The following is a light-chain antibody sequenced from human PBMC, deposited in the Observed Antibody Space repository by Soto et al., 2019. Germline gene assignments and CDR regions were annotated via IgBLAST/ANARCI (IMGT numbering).Light chain of an antibody. CDR2: AAS. CDR3: QQLTSYPVT. CDR1: QGMSSY. J-gene: IGKJ4*01. V-gene: IGKV1-9*01. Sequence: DILLTQSPSFLSASVGDRVTITCRASQGMSSYLAWYQQEPGKAPKPLIYAASTLQSGVPSRFSGSGCGTEFTLTISSLQPEDCATYYCQQLTSYPVTFGGGTKVEIK.